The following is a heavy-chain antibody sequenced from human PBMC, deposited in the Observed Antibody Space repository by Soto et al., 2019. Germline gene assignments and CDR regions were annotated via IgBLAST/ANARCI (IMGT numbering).Heavy chain of an antibody. J-gene: IGHJ6*02. CDR3: ARGISEYIVVVPSAHDV. V-gene: IGHV3-21*01. CDR2: IASSSSHT. CDR1: GFTFSKSG. D-gene: IGHD2-2*01. Sequence: GGSLRLYCAASGFTFSKSGMNWVRQAPGKGLEWVSSIASSSSHTYYADSMKGRFTISRNNSKNSLYLQMNSLRADDTAVYFCARGISEYIVVVPSAHDVWGQGTTVTVSS.